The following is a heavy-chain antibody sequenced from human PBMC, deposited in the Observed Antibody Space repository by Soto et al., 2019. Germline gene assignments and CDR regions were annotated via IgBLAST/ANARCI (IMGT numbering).Heavy chain of an antibody. J-gene: IGHJ2*01. V-gene: IGHV3-11*06. CDR1: GFNFGDYY. Sequence: QMQLVESGGGLVKPGGSLRLSCAASGFNFGDYYMSWVRQAPGRGLAWVSFVSSTGSYTKYSDRVGGRFTVSRDNGKNSLHLQLNSLRVEDTAGYYCARLRVGVNWYFDLWGRGTLVTVSS. D-gene: IGHD1-26*01. CDR3: ARLRVGVNWYFDL. CDR2: VSSTGSYT.